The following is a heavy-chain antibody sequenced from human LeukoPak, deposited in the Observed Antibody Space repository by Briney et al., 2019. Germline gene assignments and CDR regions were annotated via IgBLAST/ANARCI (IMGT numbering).Heavy chain of an antibody. D-gene: IGHD5-24*01. Sequence: GGSLRLSCAASGLTFGSYWMTWVRQAPGKGLEWVANIKQDGSKKSYVDSVKGRFTISRDNAKNSLYLQMNSLRAEDTAIYYCTRVGYIDEGIDYWGQGTLVTVSS. CDR2: IKQDGSKK. J-gene: IGHJ4*02. CDR1: GLTFGSYW. V-gene: IGHV3-7*04. CDR3: TRVGYIDEGIDY.